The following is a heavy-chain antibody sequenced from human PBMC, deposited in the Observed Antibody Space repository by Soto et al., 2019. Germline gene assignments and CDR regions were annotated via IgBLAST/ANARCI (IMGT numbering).Heavy chain of an antibody. CDR1: GDSISSGDYY. J-gene: IGHJ3*02. CDR2: IYYRGSP. Sequence: SETLSLTCIVSGDSISSGDYYWSWIRQHPGKGLEWIGYIYYRGSPYYNPSLESRLTVSLDTSKNQFSLKLSSVTAADTAVYYCARGVGSAAFDIWGQWTMVTVS. V-gene: IGHV4-31*03. CDR3: ARGVGSAAFDI. D-gene: IGHD2-8*01.